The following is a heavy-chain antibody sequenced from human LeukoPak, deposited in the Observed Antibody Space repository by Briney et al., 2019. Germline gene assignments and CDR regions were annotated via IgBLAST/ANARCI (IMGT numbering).Heavy chain of an antibody. CDR3: ARPYYYGSNWFDP. D-gene: IGHD3-10*01. CDR2: INAGNGDT. J-gene: IGHJ5*02. V-gene: IGHV1-3*01. CDR1: GYTFTSYA. Sequence: ASVKVSCKASGYTFTSYAMHWVRQAPGQRLEWMGWINAGNGDTKYSQKFQGRVTITRDASASTAYMELSSLRSEDTAVYYCARPYYYGSNWFDPWGQGTLVTVSS.